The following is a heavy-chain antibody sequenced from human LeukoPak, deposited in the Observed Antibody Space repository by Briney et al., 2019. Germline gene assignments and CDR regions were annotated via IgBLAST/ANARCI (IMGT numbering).Heavy chain of an antibody. D-gene: IGHD2-15*01. CDR1: GGSISSYY. CDR2: IYYSGST. CDR3: ARDLSSGPDAFDI. V-gene: IGHV4-59*01. J-gene: IGHJ3*02. Sequence: SETLSLTCTVSGGSISSYYWSWIRQPPGKGLEWIGYIYYSGSTNYNPSLKSRVTISVDTSKNQFSLKLSSVTAADTAVYYCARDLSSGPDAFDIWGQGTMVTVSS.